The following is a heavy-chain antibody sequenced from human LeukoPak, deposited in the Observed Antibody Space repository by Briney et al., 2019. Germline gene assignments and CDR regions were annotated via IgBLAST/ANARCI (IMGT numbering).Heavy chain of an antibody. CDR2: ISSSGSTI. J-gene: IGHJ5*02. CDR1: GFTFSDYY. Sequence: GGSLRLSCAASGFTFSDYYMSWIRQAPGKGLEWVSYISSSGSTIYYADSVKGRITISRDNAKNSLYLQMNSLRAEDTAVYYCAGASAGNNWFDPWGQGTLVTVSS. D-gene: IGHD6-19*01. CDR3: AGASAGNNWFDP. V-gene: IGHV3-11*01.